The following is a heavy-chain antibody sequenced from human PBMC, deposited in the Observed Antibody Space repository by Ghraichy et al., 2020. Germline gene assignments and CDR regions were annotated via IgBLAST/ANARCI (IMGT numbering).Heavy chain of an antibody. CDR2: ISGSGGST. Sequence: GGSLRLSCAASGFTFSSYAMSLVRQAPGKGLEWVSAISGSGGSTYYADSVKGRFTISRDNSKNTLYLQMNSLRAEDTAVYYCARGYCSSTSCYMAYWGQGTLVTVSS. CDR3: ARGYCSSTSCYMAY. V-gene: IGHV3-23*01. J-gene: IGHJ4*02. D-gene: IGHD2-2*02. CDR1: GFTFSSYA.